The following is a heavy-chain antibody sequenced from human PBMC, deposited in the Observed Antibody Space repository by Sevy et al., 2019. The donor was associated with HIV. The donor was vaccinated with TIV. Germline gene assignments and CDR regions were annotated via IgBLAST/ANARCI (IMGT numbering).Heavy chain of an antibody. CDR2: IRSKAYGETT. CDR3: TRVGVRSLLWYSVSPYFDH. D-gene: IGHD6-13*01. J-gene: IGHJ4*02. Sequence: GGSLRLSCTVSGISFGDYAMGWVRQAPGKGLEWVGFIRSKAYGETTEYAASMKGRFTISRDNSKSIAYLEVNSLKIEDTAVYYCTRVGVRSLLWYSVSPYFDHWGQGTLVTVSS. V-gene: IGHV3-49*04. CDR1: GISFGDYA.